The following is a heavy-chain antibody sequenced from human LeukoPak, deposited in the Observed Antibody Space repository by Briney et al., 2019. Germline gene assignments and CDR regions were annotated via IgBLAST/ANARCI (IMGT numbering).Heavy chain of an antibody. V-gene: IGHV3-33*06. J-gene: IGHJ4*02. CDR3: AKGRGGSSSWGSDY. CDR2: IWYDGSNK. Sequence: QTGGSLRLSCTASGFTFRNYGMNWVRQAPGKGLEWVAGIWYDGSNKDYVDSVKGRFTISRDNSKNTLYLEMNSLTVEDTAVYYCAKGRGGSSSWGSDYWGQGTQVTVSS. D-gene: IGHD7-27*01. CDR1: GFTFRNYG.